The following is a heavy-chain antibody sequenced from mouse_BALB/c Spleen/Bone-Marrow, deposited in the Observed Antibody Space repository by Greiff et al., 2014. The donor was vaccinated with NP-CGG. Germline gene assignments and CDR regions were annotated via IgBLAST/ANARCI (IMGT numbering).Heavy chain of an antibody. J-gene: IGHJ3*01. CDR3: ARSDYRFDPLPY. CDR2: IDTSDSYT. CDR1: GHTFTDYW. D-gene: IGHD2-14*01. V-gene: IGHV1-69*01. Sequence: QVQLQQSGAELVMPGASVKMSCKASGHTFTDYWMHWVKQRPGQGLEWVGAIDTSDSYTSYNQKFKGKATLTVDECSSTAYMQLSSLTSEDSAVYYCARSDYRFDPLPYWGQGTLVTVSA.